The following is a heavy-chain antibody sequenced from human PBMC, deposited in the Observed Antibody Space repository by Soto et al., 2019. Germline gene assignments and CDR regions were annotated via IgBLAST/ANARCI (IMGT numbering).Heavy chain of an antibody. CDR3: ARDGYSYGSMHAFDI. J-gene: IGHJ3*02. V-gene: IGHV1-46*01. D-gene: IGHD5-18*01. CDR1: GYTFTSYY. Sequence: ASVKVSCKASGYTFTSYYMHWVRQAPGQGLEWMGIINPSGGSTSYAQKFQGRVTMTRDTSTGTVYMELSSLRSEDTAVYYCARDGYSYGSMHAFDIWGQGTMVTVSS. CDR2: INPSGGST.